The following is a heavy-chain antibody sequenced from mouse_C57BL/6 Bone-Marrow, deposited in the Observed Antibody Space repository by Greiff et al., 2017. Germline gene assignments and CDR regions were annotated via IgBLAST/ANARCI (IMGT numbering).Heavy chain of an antibody. CDR2: IGPGSGST. V-gene: IGHV1-77*01. D-gene: IGHD1-1*01. Sequence: VKLVESGAELVKPGASVKISCKASGYTFTDYYINWVKQRPGQGLEWIGKIGPGSGSTYYNEKFKGKATLTADKSSSTAYMQLSSLTSEGSASYFCARGYYGSSYSYYAMDYWGQGTSVTVSS. CDR3: ARGYYGSSYSYYAMDY. CDR1: GYTFTDYY. J-gene: IGHJ4*01.